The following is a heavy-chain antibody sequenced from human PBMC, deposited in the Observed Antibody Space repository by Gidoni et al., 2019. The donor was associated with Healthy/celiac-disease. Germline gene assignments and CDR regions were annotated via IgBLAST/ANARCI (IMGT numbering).Heavy chain of an antibody. V-gene: IGHV4-34*01. D-gene: IGHD2-15*01. CDR1: GGSFSGYY. J-gene: IGHJ4*02. Sequence: QVQLQQWGAGLLKPSETLSLTCAVYGGSFSGYYWSWIRQPPGKGLEWIGEINHGGSTNYNPSLKSRVTISVDTSKNQFSLKLSSVTAADTAVYYCAGTRGRGGGSLPTKAGWGPFDYWGQGTLVTVSS. CDR3: AGTRGRGGGSLPTKAGWGPFDY. CDR2: INHGGST.